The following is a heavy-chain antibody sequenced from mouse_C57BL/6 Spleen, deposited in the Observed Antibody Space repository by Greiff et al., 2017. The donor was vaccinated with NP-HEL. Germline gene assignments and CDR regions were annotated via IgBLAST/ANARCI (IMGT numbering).Heavy chain of an antibody. CDR1: GYAFSSSW. D-gene: IGHD1-1*01. J-gene: IGHJ4*01. Sequence: QVQLQQSGPELVKPGASVKISCKASGYAFSSSWMNWVKQRPGKGLEWIGRIYPGDGDTNYNGKFKGKATLTADKSSSTAYMQLSSLTSEDSAVYFCARSVYGSSLYAMDYWGQGTSVTVSS. V-gene: IGHV1-82*01. CDR2: IYPGDGDT. CDR3: ARSVYGSSLYAMDY.